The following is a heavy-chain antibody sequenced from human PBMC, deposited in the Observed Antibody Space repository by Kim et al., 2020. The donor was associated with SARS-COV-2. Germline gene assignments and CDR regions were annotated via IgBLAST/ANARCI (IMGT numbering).Heavy chain of an antibody. CDR1: GFSFSDSW. D-gene: IGHD4-17*01. Sequence: GGSLRLSCVVTGFSFSDSWMHWVRQAPGKGLVWVARINSDGDGATYADSVKGRFTISRDNAKNTLYLQITSVRADDTALYFCAGDYFQRAFFDYWGRGT. CDR2: INSDGDGA. J-gene: IGHJ4*02. CDR3: AGDYFQRAFFDY. V-gene: IGHV3-74*01.